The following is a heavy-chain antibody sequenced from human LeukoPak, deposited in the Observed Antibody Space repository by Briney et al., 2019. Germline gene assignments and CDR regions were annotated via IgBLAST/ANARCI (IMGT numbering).Heavy chain of an antibody. CDR3: ARGYSSSWYLNWFDP. V-gene: IGHV4-34*01. J-gene: IGHJ5*02. Sequence: SETLSLTCAVYGGSFSGYYWSWIRQPPGKGLEWIGEINHSGSTNYNPSLKSRVTISVDTSKNQFSLKLSSVTAADTAVYYCARGYSSSWYLNWFDPWGQGTLVTVSS. CDR1: GGSFSGYY. D-gene: IGHD6-13*01. CDR2: INHSGST.